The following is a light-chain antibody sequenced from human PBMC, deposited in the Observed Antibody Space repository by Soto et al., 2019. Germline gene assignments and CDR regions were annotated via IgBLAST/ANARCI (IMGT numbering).Light chain of an antibody. CDR3: QQSSSSPRT. V-gene: IGKV1-39*01. Sequence: DIQMTQSPSSLSASVGDRVTITCRASQGISRSLNWYQQKPGKAPKLLIYDASNLVSGVPARFSGGGSGTEFTLTIGSLQREDFATYYCQQSSSSPRTFGQGTKVEV. CDR2: DAS. J-gene: IGKJ1*01. CDR1: QGISRS.